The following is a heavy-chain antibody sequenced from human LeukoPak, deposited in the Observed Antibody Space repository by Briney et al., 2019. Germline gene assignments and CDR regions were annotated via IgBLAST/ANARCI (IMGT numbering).Heavy chain of an antibody. V-gene: IGHV3-21*01. Sequence: WVSSISSSSSYIYYADSVKGRFTISRDNAKNSLYLQMNSLRAEDTAVYYCARSGPAANEVWGQGTLVTVSS. J-gene: IGHJ4*02. CDR3: ARSGPAANEV. CDR2: ISSSSSYI. D-gene: IGHD2-2*01.